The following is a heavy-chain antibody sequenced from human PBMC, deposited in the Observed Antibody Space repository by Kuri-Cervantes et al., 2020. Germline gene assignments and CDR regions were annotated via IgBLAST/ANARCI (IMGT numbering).Heavy chain of an antibody. V-gene: IGHV3-21*04. D-gene: IGHD6-19*01. CDR2: ISSSSSYI. J-gene: IGHJ4*02. CDR1: GFTFSSYS. Sequence: GESLKISCAASGFTFSSYSMNWVRQAPGKGLEWVSSISSSSSYIYYRDSVKGRFTMSRDNAKNSLYLQMNSLRAEDTAVYYCAKGDPTQWLVRLDYWGQGTLVTVSS. CDR3: AKGDPTQWLVRLDY.